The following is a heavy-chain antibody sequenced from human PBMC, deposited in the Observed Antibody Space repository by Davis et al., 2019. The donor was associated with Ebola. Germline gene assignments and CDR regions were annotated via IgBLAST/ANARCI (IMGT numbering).Heavy chain of an antibody. J-gene: IGHJ4*02. V-gene: IGHV3-30*03. Sequence: GGSLRLSCAASGFTFSSYGMHWVRQAPGKGLEWVAVISYHGTNQYYADSVKGRFTISRDNSKSTLYLQMNSLRLEDTAAYYCVRDYNDGIGRFDYWGQGTLVTVSS. D-gene: IGHD3-16*01. CDR1: GFTFSSYG. CDR3: VRDYNDGIGRFDY. CDR2: ISYHGTNQ.